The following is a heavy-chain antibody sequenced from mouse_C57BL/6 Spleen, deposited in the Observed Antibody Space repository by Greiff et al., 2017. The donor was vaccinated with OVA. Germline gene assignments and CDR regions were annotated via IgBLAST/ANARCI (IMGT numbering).Heavy chain of an antibody. D-gene: IGHD4-1*02. CDR3: ASNWDGYIDV. Sequence: VQLQQSGAELAKPGASVKLSCKASGYTFTSYWMRWVKQRPGQGLEWIGYINPSSGYTKYNQKFKGKATLTADKSSSTAYMQLRSLTYEDSAVYYCASNWDGYIDVWGKGTTVTVSS. CDR1: GYTFTSYW. V-gene: IGHV1-7*01. J-gene: IGHJ1*03. CDR2: INPSSGYT.